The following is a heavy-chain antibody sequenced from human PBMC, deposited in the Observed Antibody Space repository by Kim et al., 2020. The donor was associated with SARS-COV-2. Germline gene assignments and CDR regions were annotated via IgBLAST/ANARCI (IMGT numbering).Heavy chain of an antibody. CDR1: GGSFSGYY. V-gene: IGHV4-34*01. J-gene: IGHJ4*02. D-gene: IGHD3-3*01. CDR3: ARGLRGVITICEVVTGGLNFDY. CDR2: INHSGST. Sequence: SETLSLTCAVYGGSFSGYYWSWIRQPPGKGLEWIGEINHSGSTNYNPSLKSRVTISVDTSKNQFSLKLSSVIAADTAVYYCARGLRGVITICEVVTGGLNFDYWGQGTLVTVSS.